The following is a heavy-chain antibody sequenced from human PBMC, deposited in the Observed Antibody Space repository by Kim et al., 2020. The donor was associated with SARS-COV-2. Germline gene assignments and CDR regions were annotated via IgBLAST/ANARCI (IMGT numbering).Heavy chain of an antibody. V-gene: IGHV4-34*01. J-gene: IGHJ4*02. D-gene: IGHD3-9*01. CDR3: ARAITYYDILTGYYFDY. Sequence: RKDRVPISVDTSKNQFSLKLSSVTAADTAVYYCARAITYYDILTGYYFDYWGQGTLVTVSS.